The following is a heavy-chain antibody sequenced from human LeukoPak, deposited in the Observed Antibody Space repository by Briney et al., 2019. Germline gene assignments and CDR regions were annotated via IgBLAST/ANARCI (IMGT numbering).Heavy chain of an antibody. D-gene: IGHD5-24*01. J-gene: IGHJ3*02. CDR1: GGTFSSYA. Sequence: ASVKVSCKASGGTFSSYAISWVRQAPGQGLEWMGGIIPIFGAANYAQKFQGRVTITADESTSTAYMELSSLRSEDTAVYYCARAAGCRDGYNCAFDIWGQGTMATVSS. V-gene: IGHV1-69*13. CDR2: IIPIFGAA. CDR3: ARAAGCRDGYNCAFDI.